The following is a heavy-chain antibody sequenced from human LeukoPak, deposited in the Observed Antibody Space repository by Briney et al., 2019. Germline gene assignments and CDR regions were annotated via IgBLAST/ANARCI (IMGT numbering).Heavy chain of an antibody. J-gene: IGHJ4*02. V-gene: IGHV1-2*02. CDR3: ARDHSTTWYGSAY. D-gene: IGHD6-13*01. CDR2: INPNSGDT. Sequence: EASVKVSFKASGYTFTGYYLHWVRQAPGQGHEWVGWINPNSGDTNYAEKFQGRVTMTGDTPISTVYMQLTRLTSDDTGVYYCARDHSTTWYGSAYWGQGTLVTVSS. CDR1: GYTFTGYY.